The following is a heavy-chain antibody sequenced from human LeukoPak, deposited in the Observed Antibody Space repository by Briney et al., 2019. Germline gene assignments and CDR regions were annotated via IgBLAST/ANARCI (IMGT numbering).Heavy chain of an antibody. CDR1: GFIFSSFW. J-gene: IGHJ4*02. D-gene: IGHD3-22*01. CDR3: ATSYDSSGCG. V-gene: IGHV3-7*01. CDR2: IKPDGSLQ. Sequence: GGSLRLSCTASGFIFSSFWMAWVRQAPGKGLEWVANIKPDGSLQFYGDSVKGRFTISRDNAKNSLYLQMNNLRAEDTALYYCATSYDSSGCGWGQGTLVTVSS.